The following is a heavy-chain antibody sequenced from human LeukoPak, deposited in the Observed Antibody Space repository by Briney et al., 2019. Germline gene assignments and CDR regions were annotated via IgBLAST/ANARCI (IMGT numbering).Heavy chain of an antibody. V-gene: IGHV1-18*01. CDR1: GYTFTSYG. CDR2: ISAYNGNT. J-gene: IGHJ6*02. Sequence: GASVKVSCKASGYTFTSYGISWVRQAPGQGLDWMGWISAYNGNTNYAQKLQGRVTVTTDTSTSTAYMELRSLRSDDTAVYYCARDSGTLYYYGMDVWGQGTTVTVSS. CDR3: ARDSGTLYYYGMDV. D-gene: IGHD6-25*01.